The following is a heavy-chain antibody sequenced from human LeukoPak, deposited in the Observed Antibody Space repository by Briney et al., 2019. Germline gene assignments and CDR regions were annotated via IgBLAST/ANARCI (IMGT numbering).Heavy chain of an antibody. CDR2: INPNSGDT. V-gene: IGHV1-2*02. D-gene: IGHD6-13*01. CDR1: GYIFTGYY. CDR3: ARGPITRYSSSWYYY. J-gene: IGHJ4*02. Sequence: ASVKVSCKASGYIFTGYYMHWVRQAPGQGLEWMGWINPNSGDTNYAQKFQGRVTMTRDTSISTAYMELSRLRSDDTAVYYCARGPITRYSSSWYYYWGQGTLVTVSS.